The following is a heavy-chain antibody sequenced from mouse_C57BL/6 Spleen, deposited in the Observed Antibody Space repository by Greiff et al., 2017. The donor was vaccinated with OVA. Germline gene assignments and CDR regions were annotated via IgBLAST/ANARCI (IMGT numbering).Heavy chain of an antibody. CDR2: IYPGSGNT. CDR3: AREDSSGYGAMDY. V-gene: IGHV1-76*01. Sequence: VQLQESGAELVRPGASVKLSCKASGYTFTDYYINWVKQRPGQGLEWIARIYPGSGNTYYNEKFKGKATLTAEKSSSTAYMQLSSLTSEDSAVYFCAREDSSGYGAMDYWGQGTSVTVSS. CDR1: GYTFTDYY. D-gene: IGHD3-2*02. J-gene: IGHJ4*01.